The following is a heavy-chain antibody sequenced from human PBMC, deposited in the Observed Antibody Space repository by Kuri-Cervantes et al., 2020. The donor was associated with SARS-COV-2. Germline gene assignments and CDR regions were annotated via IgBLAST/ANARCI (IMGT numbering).Heavy chain of an antibody. D-gene: IGHD2-2*01. CDR1: GFTFSSYG. Sequence: GGSLRLSCAASGFTFSSYGMHWVRQAPGKGLEWVAVISYDGSNKYYADSVKGRFTISRDNSKNTLYLQMNSLRAEDTAVYYCGGSTSCTEPDYWGQGTLVTVSS. CDR3: GGSTSCTEPDY. J-gene: IGHJ4*02. V-gene: IGHV3-30*03. CDR2: ISYDGSNK.